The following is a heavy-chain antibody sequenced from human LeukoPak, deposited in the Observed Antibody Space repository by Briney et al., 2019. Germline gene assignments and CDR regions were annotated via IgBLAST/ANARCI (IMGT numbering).Heavy chain of an antibody. D-gene: IGHD5-18*01. CDR3: ARDSGTAMAYY. CDR2: IYYSGGT. V-gene: IGHV4-59*01. CDR1: GGSISSYY. Sequence: SETLSLTCTVSGGSISSYYWSWIRQPPGKGLEWIGYIYYSGGTNYNPSLKSRVTISVDTSTNQFSLKLSSVTAADTAVYYCARDSGTAMAYYWGQGTLVTVSS. J-gene: IGHJ4*02.